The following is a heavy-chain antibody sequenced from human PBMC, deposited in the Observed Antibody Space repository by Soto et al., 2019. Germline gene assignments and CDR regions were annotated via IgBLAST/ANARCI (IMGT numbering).Heavy chain of an antibody. V-gene: IGHV3-23*01. CDR2: ISGSGGST. CDR3: AKALGCSSTSCYAIYGMDV. D-gene: IGHD2-2*01. Sequence: SLRLSFAASGFTFSSYAMSWVRQAPGKGLEWVSAISGSGGSTYYADSVKGRFTISRDNSKNTLYLQMNSLRAEDTAVYYCAKALGCSSTSCYAIYGMDVWGQGTTVTVSS. J-gene: IGHJ6*02. CDR1: GFTFSSYA.